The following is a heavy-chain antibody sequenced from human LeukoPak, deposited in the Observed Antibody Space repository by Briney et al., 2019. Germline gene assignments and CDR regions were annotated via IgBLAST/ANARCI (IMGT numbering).Heavy chain of an antibody. Sequence: ASVKVSCKASGYIFNSQGMNWVRQAPGQGLEWMGWINTDSGNPTYAQGFTGRFVFSLDSSVSTAYLQINNLMPEDTAKYFCAREILRFDFWGQGTTVTVYS. CDR2: INTDSGNP. CDR3: AREILRFDF. CDR1: GYIFNSQG. V-gene: IGHV7-4-1*02. J-gene: IGHJ3*01.